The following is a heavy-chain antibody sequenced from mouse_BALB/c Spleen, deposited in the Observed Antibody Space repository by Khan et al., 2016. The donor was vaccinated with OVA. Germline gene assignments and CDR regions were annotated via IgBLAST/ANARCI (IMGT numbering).Heavy chain of an antibody. CDR3: AINGVFHYYGYGGIDY. J-gene: IGHJ4*01. D-gene: IGHD1-2*01. CDR1: GFSLTNFG. V-gene: IGHV2-4-1*01. CDR2: IWSGGGT. Sequence: QVQLKQSGPGLVQPSQNLSITCTVSGFSLTNFGVHWVRQSPGRSLEWLGVIWSGGGTDYDAAFISRLSITKDNSKSQIFFKMNSLQVDDTAIYDCAINGVFHYYGYGGIDYWGQGTSVTVSS.